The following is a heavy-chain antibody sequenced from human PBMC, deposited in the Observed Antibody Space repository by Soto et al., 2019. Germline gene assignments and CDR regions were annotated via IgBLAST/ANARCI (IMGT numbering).Heavy chain of an antibody. D-gene: IGHD3-10*02. CDR1: GFTFSSYA. J-gene: IGHJ4*02. Sequence: QVQLVESGGGVVQPGGSLRLSCAASGFTFSSYAMHWVRQAPGKGLEWVAVMSYDGSTKYYADSVKGRFTISRDNSRNTLYLQMGSLRAEDKAVYYCAKDLESYVSKGDYFDYWGQGTLVTVSS. CDR3: AKDLESYVSKGDYFDY. V-gene: IGHV3-30*18. CDR2: MSYDGSTK.